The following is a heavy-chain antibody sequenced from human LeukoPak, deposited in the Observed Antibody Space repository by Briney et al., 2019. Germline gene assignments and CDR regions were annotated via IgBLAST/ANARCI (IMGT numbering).Heavy chain of an antibody. D-gene: IGHD3-22*01. V-gene: IGHV4-4*02. J-gene: IGHJ4*02. CDR1: GDSISTNYW. Sequence: PSETLSLTCAVSGDSISTNYWWTWVRQPPGKGLEWIGEIYHSGSINYNPSLKNRVTLSIDKSNNHFSLRLSSLSAADTAVYYCARGISGYFGTSGYHYDYWGQGTLVTVSS. CDR3: ARGISGYFGTSGYHYDY. CDR2: IYHSGSI.